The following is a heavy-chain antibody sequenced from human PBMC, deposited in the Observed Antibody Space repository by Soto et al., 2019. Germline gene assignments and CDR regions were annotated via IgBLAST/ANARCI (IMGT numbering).Heavy chain of an antibody. CDR3: ARAGGGAHFDS. CDR2: IHNSGST. V-gene: IGHV4-30-4*01. J-gene: IGHJ4*02. CDR1: GGSISSGDYY. Sequence: QVQLQESGPGLVKPSQTLSLTCTVSGGSISSGDYYWSWIRQPPGRGLEWIGYIHNSGSTYYNPSLKSRGTMSVNTSRNQFPLKLSSVTAADTAVYYCARAGGGAHFDSWGQGTRVTVSS. D-gene: IGHD2-15*01.